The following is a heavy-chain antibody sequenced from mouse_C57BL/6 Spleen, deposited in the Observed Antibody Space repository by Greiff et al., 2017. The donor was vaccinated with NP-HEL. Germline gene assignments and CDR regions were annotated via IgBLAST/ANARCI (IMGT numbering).Heavy chain of an antibody. CDR3: APYYGSSYHY. V-gene: IGHV1-81*01. D-gene: IGHD1-1*01. J-gene: IGHJ2*01. CDR2: IYPRSGNT. CDR1: GYTFSSYG. Sequence: QVQLQQSGAELARPGASVKLSCKASGYTFSSYGISWVKQRTGQGLEWIGEIYPRSGNTYYNEKFKGKATLTADKSSSKAYMELRSLTSEDSAVYFCAPYYGSSYHYWGQGTTLTVSS.